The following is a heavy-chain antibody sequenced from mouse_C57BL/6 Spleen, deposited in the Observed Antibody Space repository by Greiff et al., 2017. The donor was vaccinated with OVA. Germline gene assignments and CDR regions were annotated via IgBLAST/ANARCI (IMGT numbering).Heavy chain of an antibody. J-gene: IGHJ4*01. D-gene: IGHD2-4*01. CDR3: ARGSIYYDYAMDY. CDR1: GYSITSGYY. CDR2: ISYDGSN. Sequence: VQLQQSGPGLVKPSQSLSLTCSVTGYSITSGYYWNWIRQFPGNKLEWMGYISYDGSNNYNPSLKNRISITRDTSKNQFFLKLNSVTTEDTATYYCARGSIYYDYAMDYWGQGTSVTVSS. V-gene: IGHV3-6*01.